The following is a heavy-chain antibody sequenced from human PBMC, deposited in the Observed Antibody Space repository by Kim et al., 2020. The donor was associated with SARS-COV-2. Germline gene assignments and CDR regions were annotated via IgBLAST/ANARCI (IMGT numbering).Heavy chain of an antibody. CDR2: ISSSSTYI. Sequence: GGSLRLSCAASGFTFSSYSMNWVRQAPGKGLEWVSSISSSSTYIYYADSVMGRFTISRDNAKNSLYLKMNSLRADDTAVYYWTRDLDQAAAGPHFWGHGTLVTGSS. J-gene: IGHJ4*01. D-gene: IGHD6-13*01. V-gene: IGHV3-21*06. CDR3: TRDLDQAAAGPHF. CDR1: GFTFSSYS.